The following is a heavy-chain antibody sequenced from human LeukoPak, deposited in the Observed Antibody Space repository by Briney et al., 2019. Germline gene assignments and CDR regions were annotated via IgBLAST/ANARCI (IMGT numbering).Heavy chain of an antibody. J-gene: IGHJ5*02. V-gene: IGHV3-53*01. Sequence: AGGSLRLSCAASGFTVGSGRRMSWVRQAPGEGLEWISTIYSDDATNYGDSVKGRFTISRDNSRNTLDLQMNSLRVEDTAVYYCVRERFNNDYEAWGQGILVTVPS. CDR2: IYSDDAT. D-gene: IGHD3-22*01. CDR3: VRERFNNDYEA. CDR1: GFTVGSGR.